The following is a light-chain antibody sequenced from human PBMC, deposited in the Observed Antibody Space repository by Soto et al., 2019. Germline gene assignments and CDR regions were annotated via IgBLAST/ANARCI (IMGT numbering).Light chain of an antibody. V-gene: IGLV2-14*03. CDR3: SSYTSSRTVI. CDR2: DVS. J-gene: IGLJ2*01. CDR1: SSDVGGYNY. Sequence: QSALTQPASVSGSPGQSIAISCTGSSSDVGGYNYVSWYQQHSGKAPKLMIYDVSSRPSGVSDRFSGSKSGNTASLTISGLQAEDEAEYYCSSYTSSRTVIFGGGTKVTVL.